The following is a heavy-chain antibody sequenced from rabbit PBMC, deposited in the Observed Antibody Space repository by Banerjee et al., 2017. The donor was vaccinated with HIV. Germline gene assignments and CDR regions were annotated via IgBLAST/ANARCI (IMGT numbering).Heavy chain of an antibody. J-gene: IGHJ6*01. D-gene: IGHD4-1*01. Sequence: QSLEESGGDLVKPGASLTLTCTASGIDFSSGYDMCWVRQAPGKGLEWIACIYTGDGNTYYASWAKGRFTISKTSSTTVTLQMTSLTAADTATYFCARGYSSGWGYGMDLWGPGTLVTVS. V-gene: IGHV1S40*01. CDR3: ARGYSSGWGYGMDL. CDR1: GIDFSSGYD. CDR2: IYTGDGNT.